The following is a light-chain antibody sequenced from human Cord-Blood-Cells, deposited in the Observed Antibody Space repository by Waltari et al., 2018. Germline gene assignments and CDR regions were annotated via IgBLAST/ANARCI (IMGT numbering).Light chain of an antibody. V-gene: IGKV3-11*01. J-gene: IGKJ3*01. CDR1: QSVRSY. Sequence: EIVLTQSPATLSLSPGARATLSCRASQSVRSYLAWYQQKPGQAPRLLIYDASNRATGIPARFSGSGSGTDFTLTISSLEPEDFAVYYCQQRSNWIFTFGPGTKVDIK. CDR3: QQRSNWIFT. CDR2: DAS.